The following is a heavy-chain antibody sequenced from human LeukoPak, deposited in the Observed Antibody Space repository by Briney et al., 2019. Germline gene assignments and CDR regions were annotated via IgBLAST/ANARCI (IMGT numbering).Heavy chain of an antibody. V-gene: IGHV3-23*01. CDR2: ISGSGGST. J-gene: IGHJ4*02. CDR3: AKVKEQWLVRGDFDY. Sequence: SGGSLRLSCAASGFTFSSYAMSWVRQAPGKGLEWVSAISGSGGSTYYADSVKGRFTISRDNSKNTLYLQMNSLRAEDTAVYYRAKVKEQWLVRGDFDYWGQGTLVTVSS. D-gene: IGHD6-19*01. CDR1: GFTFSSYA.